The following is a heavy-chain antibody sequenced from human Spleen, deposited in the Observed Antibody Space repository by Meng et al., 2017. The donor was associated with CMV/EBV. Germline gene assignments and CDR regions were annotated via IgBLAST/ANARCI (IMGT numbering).Heavy chain of an antibody. CDR3: ARGRFLEWLDLLDY. CDR2: INPKTTGT. CDR1: GYSFSRYY. J-gene: IGHJ4*02. Sequence: SGYSFSRYYVHWVPRDPGQGLGEVGWINPKTTGTNKLRRFQGRVTMTSDTSISTAYMELSSLRYDDTAVYYCARGRFLEWLDLLDYWGQGALVTVSS. D-gene: IGHD3-3*01. V-gene: IGHV1-2*02.